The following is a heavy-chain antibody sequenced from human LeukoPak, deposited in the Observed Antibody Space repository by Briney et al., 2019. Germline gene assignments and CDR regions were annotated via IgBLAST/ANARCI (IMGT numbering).Heavy chain of an antibody. CDR2: IKQDGGEE. V-gene: IGHV3-7*01. CDR1: GFTFSTSW. Sequence: GGSLRLSCAASGFTFSTSWMTWVRQAPGKGLEWVANIKQDGGEEYYVDSVKGRFSISRDNAENSLYLQMNNLRVEDTAVYYCARGPYDSSGSYYAAFDIWGQGTMVAVAS. CDR3: ARGPYDSSGSYYAAFDI. J-gene: IGHJ3*02. D-gene: IGHD3-22*01.